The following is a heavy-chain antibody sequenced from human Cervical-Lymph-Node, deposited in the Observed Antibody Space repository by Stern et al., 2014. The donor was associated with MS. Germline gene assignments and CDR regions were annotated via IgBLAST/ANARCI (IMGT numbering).Heavy chain of an antibody. CDR3: ARQYCDSTTCSFYFDF. D-gene: IGHD2/OR15-2a*01. CDR2: LNPGLGST. J-gene: IGHJ4*02. CDR1: GYTITSNY. V-gene: IGHV1-46*01. Sequence: VQLLESGAEVKKPGASVKVSCRASGYTITSNYIHWVRQAPGQGFEWMGMLNPGLGSTTYAQKFQGRVSMTRDTSTSTVYMELSSLRSEDTAIYYCARQYCDSTTCSFYFDFWGQGTLVTVSA.